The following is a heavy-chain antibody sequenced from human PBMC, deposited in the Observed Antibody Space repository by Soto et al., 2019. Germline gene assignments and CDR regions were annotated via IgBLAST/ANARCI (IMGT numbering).Heavy chain of an antibody. CDR1: GFTFSSYA. J-gene: IGHJ6*02. CDR3: AKSPSKTPLYYYYSSVYSGPSYGIDV. V-gene: IGHV3-23*01. D-gene: IGHD3-22*01. Sequence: GGSLRLSCAASGFTFSSYAMSWVRQAPGKGLEWVSAISGSGGSTYYADSVKGRFTISRDNSKNTLYLQMNSLRAEDTAVYYCAKSPSKTPLYYYYSSVYSGPSYGIDVRGQGTSLT. CDR2: ISGSGGST.